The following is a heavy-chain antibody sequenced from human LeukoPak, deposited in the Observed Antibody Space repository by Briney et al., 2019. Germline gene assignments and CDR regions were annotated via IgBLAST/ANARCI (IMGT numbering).Heavy chain of an antibody. Sequence: ASVKVSCKASGGTFSSYAISWVRQAPGQGLEWMGWISPYNGDTDYAQKLQGRVTMTTDTSTSIAYMDLGSLRSDDTAVYYYARKLYDSSRYGQTYYFDYWGQGTLVTVSS. CDR3: ARKLYDSSRYGQTYYFDY. J-gene: IGHJ4*02. D-gene: IGHD3-22*01. V-gene: IGHV1-18*01. CDR1: GGTFSSYA. CDR2: ISPYNGDT.